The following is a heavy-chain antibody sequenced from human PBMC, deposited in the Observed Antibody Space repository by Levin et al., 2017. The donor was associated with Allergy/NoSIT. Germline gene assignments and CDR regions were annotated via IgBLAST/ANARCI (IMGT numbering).Heavy chain of an antibody. CDR2: IHHTGST. CDR1: GGSVSTHDYY. J-gene: IGHJ5*02. Sequence: GALRLSCTVSGGSVSTHDYYWTWIRQPPGKGLEWIGYIHHTGSTTYNASLQSRVIMSVDKSENHFSLKVNSVTAADTAMYYCARVYGDHALGWFDPWGQGILVTVSS. D-gene: IGHD4-17*01. CDR3: ARVYGDHALGWFDP. V-gene: IGHV4-61*03.